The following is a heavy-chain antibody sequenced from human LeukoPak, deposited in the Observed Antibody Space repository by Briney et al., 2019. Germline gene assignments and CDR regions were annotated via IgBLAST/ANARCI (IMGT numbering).Heavy chain of an antibody. D-gene: IGHD1-20*01. V-gene: IGHV3-21*01. Sequence: GGSLRLSCAASGFTFSSYSMNWVRQAPGKGLEWVSSISSSSSYIYYADSVKGRFTISRDNAKNSLYLQMKSLRAEDTAVYYCARTPNWNDAEDYYYYYMDVWGKGTTVTISS. J-gene: IGHJ6*03. CDR1: GFTFSSYS. CDR3: ARTPNWNDAEDYYYYYMDV. CDR2: ISSSSSYI.